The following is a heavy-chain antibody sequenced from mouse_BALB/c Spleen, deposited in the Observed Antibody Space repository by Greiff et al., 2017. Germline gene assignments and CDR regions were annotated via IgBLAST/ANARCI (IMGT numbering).Heavy chain of an antibody. CDR1: GFTFSSYS. V-gene: IGHV5-9-4*01. CDR3: ARDLDYGDYDAMDY. CDR2: ISSGGSYT. D-gene: IGHD2-4*01. J-gene: IGHJ4*01. Sequence: EVQLVESGGGLVKPGGSLKLSCAASGFTFSSYSMSWVRQSPEKRLEWVAEISSGGSYTYYPDTVTVRFTISRDNANNTLYLEMSSLRSEDTAMYYCARDLDYGDYDAMDYWGQGTSGTVSS.